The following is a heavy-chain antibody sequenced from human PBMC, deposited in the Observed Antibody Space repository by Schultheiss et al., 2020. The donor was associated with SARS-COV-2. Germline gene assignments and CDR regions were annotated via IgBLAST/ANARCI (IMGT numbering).Heavy chain of an antibody. Sequence: GGSLRLSCAASGFTFSSYGMHWVRQAPGKGLEWVAVIWYDGSNKYYADSVKGRFTISRENAKNSLYLQMNSLRAEDTAVYYCARARGPRFDYWGQGTLVTVSS. J-gene: IGHJ4*02. CDR2: IWYDGSNK. D-gene: IGHD3-10*01. CDR1: GFTFSSYG. CDR3: ARARGPRFDY. V-gene: IGHV3-33*08.